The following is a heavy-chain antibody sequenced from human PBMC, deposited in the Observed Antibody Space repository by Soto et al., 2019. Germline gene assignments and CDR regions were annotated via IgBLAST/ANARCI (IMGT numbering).Heavy chain of an antibody. CDR1: GLTFSSNA. Sequence: GGSLRLSCAASGLTFSSNAMSWVRQAPGKGLEWVSVISDSGGSTYYADSVKGRFTISRDNSKNTLYLQMNSLRAEDTAVYYCAKDESRVVVPDNWFDSWGQGTLVTVSS. CDR2: ISDSGGST. CDR3: AKDESRVVVPDNWFDS. J-gene: IGHJ5*01. V-gene: IGHV3-23*01. D-gene: IGHD3-22*01.